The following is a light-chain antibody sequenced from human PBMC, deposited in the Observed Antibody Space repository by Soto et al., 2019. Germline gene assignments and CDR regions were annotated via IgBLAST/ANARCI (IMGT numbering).Light chain of an antibody. Sequence: DIVMTQTPDSLAVSLGERATINCKSSQSVLYSSNNKNYLAWYQQKPAQPPKLLIYWAFTREFGVPDRFSGSGSGTDFTLTISSLQAEDVAVYYCQHYYSPPLTFGGGTKVEIK. CDR2: WAF. CDR3: QHYYSPPLT. J-gene: IGKJ4*01. V-gene: IGKV4-1*01. CDR1: QSVLYSSNNKNY.